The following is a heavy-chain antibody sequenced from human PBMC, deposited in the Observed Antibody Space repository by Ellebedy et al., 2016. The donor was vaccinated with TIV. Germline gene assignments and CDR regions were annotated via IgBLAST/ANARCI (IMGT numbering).Heavy chain of an antibody. CDR3: VRAVHNWFDP. V-gene: IGHV3-7*01. CDR1: GFTFSSYW. Sequence: GESLKISCAASGFTFSSYWMSWVRQAPGKGLEWVANIKEDGSEKNYVDSVKGRFTISRDNAKNSLYLQMNSLRADDTAVYYCVRAVHNWFDPWGQGTLVTVSS. J-gene: IGHJ5*02. CDR2: IKEDGSEK.